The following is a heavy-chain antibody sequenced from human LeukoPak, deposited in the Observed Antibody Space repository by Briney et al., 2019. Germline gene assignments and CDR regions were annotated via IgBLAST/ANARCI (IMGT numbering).Heavy chain of an antibody. J-gene: IGHJ4*02. D-gene: IGHD3-22*01. CDR3: VKEAYDPYYFDS. CDR1: GFTFDDYD. CDR2: IGGDDKDST. Sequence: PGGSLRLSCAASGFTFDDYDMHWVRLVPGKGLEWVSLIGGDDKDSTYYADSVKGRFTISRDVSSTTVYLQMNSLRTEDTAFYYCVKEAYDPYYFDSWGQGVLVTVSS. V-gene: IGHV3-43*02.